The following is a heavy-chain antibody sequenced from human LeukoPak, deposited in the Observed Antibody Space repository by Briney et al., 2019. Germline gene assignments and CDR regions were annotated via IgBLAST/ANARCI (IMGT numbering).Heavy chain of an antibody. V-gene: IGHV3-9*01. J-gene: IGHJ4*02. CDR3: AKGESGWIDY. CDR1: GFTFDDYA. D-gene: IGHD6-19*01. CDR2: ISWNSGSI. Sequence: GRSLRLSCAASGFTFDDYAMHWVRQAPGKGLEWVSGISWNSGSIGYADSVKGRFTISRDNAKNSLYLQMNSLRAEDTALYYCAKGESGWIDYWGQGTLVTVSS.